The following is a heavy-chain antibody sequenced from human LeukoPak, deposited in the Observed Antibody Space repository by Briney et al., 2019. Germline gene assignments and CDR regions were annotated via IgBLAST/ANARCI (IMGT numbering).Heavy chain of an antibody. D-gene: IGHD1-26*01. Sequence: PGGSLRLSCAASGFTFSSYWMHWVRQAPGKGLVWVSRINGDGSDTSYADSVKGRFTISRDNAKNTLYLQMNSLRAEDTAIYYCARTIVGGYFDHWGQGAPVTVSS. CDR2: INGDGSDT. V-gene: IGHV3-74*01. CDR3: ARTIVGGYFDH. CDR1: GFTFSSYW. J-gene: IGHJ4*02.